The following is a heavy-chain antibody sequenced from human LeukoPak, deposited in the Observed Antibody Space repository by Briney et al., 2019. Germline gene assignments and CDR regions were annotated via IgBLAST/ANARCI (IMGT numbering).Heavy chain of an antibody. V-gene: IGHV3-23*03. CDR2: IYSGGST. Sequence: GGSLRLSCAASGFTFSSYAMSWVRQPPGKGLEWLSVIYSGGSTYYAYSVKGRFTISRDNPKNTLFLQMSNLRAEDSAVYYCAATTYYSESGSYGLFDYWGQGALVTVSS. CDR1: GFTFSSYA. D-gene: IGHD3-10*01. J-gene: IGHJ4*02. CDR3: AATTYYSESGSYGLFDY.